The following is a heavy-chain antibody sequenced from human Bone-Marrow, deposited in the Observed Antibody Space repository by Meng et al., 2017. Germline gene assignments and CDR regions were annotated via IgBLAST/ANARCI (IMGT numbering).Heavy chain of an antibody. CDR2: ISYDGSNK. Sequence: GESLKISCAASGFTFSSYAMHWVRQAPGKGLEWVAVISYDGSNKYYADSVKGRFTISRDNSKNTLYLQMNSLRAEDTAVYYCARDSSGYYGVDYWGQGTLVTGSS. V-gene: IGHV3-30*01. CDR3: ARDSSGYYGVDY. D-gene: IGHD3-22*01. CDR1: GFTFSSYA. J-gene: IGHJ4*02.